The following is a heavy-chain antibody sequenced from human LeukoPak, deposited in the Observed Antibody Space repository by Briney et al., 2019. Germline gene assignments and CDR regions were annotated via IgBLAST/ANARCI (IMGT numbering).Heavy chain of an antibody. D-gene: IGHD2-15*01. CDR2: ISWNSGSI. Sequence: PGRSLRLSCAAPGFTFDGYAMHWVRQAPGKGLEWVSGISWNSGSIGYADSVKGRFTISRDNAKNSLYLQMNSLRAEDTALYYCAKDSRILSYYMDVWGKGTTVTVSS. CDR3: AKDSRILSYYMDV. CDR1: GFTFDGYA. J-gene: IGHJ6*03. V-gene: IGHV3-9*01.